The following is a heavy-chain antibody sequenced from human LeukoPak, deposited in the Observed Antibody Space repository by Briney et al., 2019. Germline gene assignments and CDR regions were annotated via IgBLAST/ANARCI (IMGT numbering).Heavy chain of an antibody. CDR3: AREAYTAMVL. Sequence: PSETLSLTCAVYGGSFSGYYWSWIRQPPGKGLEWIGEINHSGSTNYNPSLKSRVIISIDTSKNQFSLQLNSVTPEDTAVYYCAREAYTAMVLWGQGTLVTVSS. CDR1: GGSFSGYY. D-gene: IGHD5-18*01. CDR2: INHSGST. J-gene: IGHJ4*02. V-gene: IGHV4-34*01.